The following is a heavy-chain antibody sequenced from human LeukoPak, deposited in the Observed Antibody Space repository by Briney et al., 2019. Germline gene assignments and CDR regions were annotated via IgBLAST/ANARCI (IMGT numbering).Heavy chain of an antibody. D-gene: IGHD3-22*01. CDR2: ISSDGGTT. CDR3: AKDYYDSSGYYHSWNFDY. CDR1: GFTFSSYT. Sequence: GGSLRLSCAGSGFTFSSYTMHWVRQAPGKGLADVSGISSDGGTTYYGNSVKGRFTISRDNSKNTVYLQMGSLRAEDTAVYYCAKDYYDSSGYYHSWNFDYSGQGTLVTVSS. J-gene: IGHJ4*02. V-gene: IGHV3-64*01.